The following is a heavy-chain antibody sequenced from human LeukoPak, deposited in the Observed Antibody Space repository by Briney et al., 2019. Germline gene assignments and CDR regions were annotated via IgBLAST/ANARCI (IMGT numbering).Heavy chain of an antibody. Sequence: SETLSLTCTASGGSISSHYWSWIRQPPGKGLEWIGYIYYSGSTNYNPSLKSRVTISVDTSKNQFSLKLSSVTAADTAVYYCARSLYSGSWAFDYWGQGTLVTVSS. CDR1: GGSISSHY. J-gene: IGHJ4*02. D-gene: IGHD1-26*01. V-gene: IGHV4-59*11. CDR2: IYYSGST. CDR3: ARSLYSGSWAFDY.